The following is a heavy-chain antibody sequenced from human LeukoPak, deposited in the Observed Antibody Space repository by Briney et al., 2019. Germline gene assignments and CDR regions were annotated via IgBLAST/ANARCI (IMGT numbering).Heavy chain of an antibody. CDR1: GGSFSGYY. CDR2: INHSGST. CDR3: ARGRGGSYYLSGNYFDY. V-gene: IGHV4-34*01. Sequence: SETLSLTCAVYGGSFSGYYWSWIRQPPGKGLEWIGEINHSGSTNYNPSLKSRVTISVDTSKNQFSLKLSSVTAADTAVYYCARGRGGSYYLSGNYFDYWGREPWSPSPQ. J-gene: IGHJ4*02. D-gene: IGHD1-26*01.